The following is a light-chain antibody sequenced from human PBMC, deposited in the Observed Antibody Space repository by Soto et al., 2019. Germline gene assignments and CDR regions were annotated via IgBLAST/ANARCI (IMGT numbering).Light chain of an antibody. CDR2: AAS. V-gene: IGKV1-39*01. CDR3: QQSYSTPPA. CDR1: QSINSY. J-gene: IGKJ5*01. Sequence: DSQMTQSPSSLSASVGNRVTITCRASQSINSYLNWYQQKPGKAPNLLIYAASSLQSGVPSRFSGSGSGTDFTLTISSLQPEDFATYYCQQSYSTPPAFGQGTRLEI.